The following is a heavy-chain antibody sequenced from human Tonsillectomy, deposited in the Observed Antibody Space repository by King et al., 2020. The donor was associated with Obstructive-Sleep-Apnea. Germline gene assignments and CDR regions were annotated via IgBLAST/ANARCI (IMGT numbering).Heavy chain of an antibody. CDR1: GFTFSSYA. CDR3: ARMAMYSRSSSLASHY. CDR2: ISYDGGNK. J-gene: IGHJ4*02. Sequence: VQLVESGGGVVQPGRSLRLSCAASGFTFSSYAMHWVRQAPGKGLEWVAVISYDGGNKYYADSVKGRFTISRDNSKNTLYLQMNSLRTEDTAVYYCARMAMYSRSSSLASHYWGQGTLVTVSS. V-gene: IGHV3-30*04. D-gene: IGHD6-6*01.